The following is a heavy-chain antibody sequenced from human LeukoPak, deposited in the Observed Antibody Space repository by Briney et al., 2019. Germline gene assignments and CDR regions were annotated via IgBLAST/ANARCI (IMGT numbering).Heavy chain of an antibody. Sequence: KTSETLSLTCTVSGGSISSYYWSWIRQPPGKGLEWIAYIYNSGNTNYKPSLKSRVTISVDMSKNQFSLKLSSVTAADTAAYYCARAAVSTRSRFDSWGQGTPVTVSS. CDR2: IYNSGNT. CDR1: GGSISSYY. CDR3: ARAAVSTRSRFDS. V-gene: IGHV4-59*01. J-gene: IGHJ4*02. D-gene: IGHD5/OR15-5a*01.